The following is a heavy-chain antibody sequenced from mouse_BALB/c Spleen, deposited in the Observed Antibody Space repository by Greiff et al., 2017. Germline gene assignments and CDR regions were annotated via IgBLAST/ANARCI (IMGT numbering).Heavy chain of an antibody. CDR2: ISYSGST. Sequence: DVQLQESGPGLVKPSQSLSLTCTVTGYSITSDYAWNWIRQFPGNKLEWMGYISYSGSTSYNPSLKSRISITRDTSKNQFFLQLNSVTTEDTATYYCASYFAYWGQGTLVTVSA. CDR3: ASYFAY. CDR1: GYSITSDYA. J-gene: IGHJ3*01. V-gene: IGHV3-2*02.